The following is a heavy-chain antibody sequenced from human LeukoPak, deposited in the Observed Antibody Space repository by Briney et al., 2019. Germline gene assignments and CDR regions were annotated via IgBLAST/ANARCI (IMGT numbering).Heavy chain of an antibody. J-gene: IGHJ4*02. Sequence: TSETLSLTCTVSRGSIRSSSYYWGWIRQPPGKGLEWIGSIYYSGSTYYNASLKSRGTISVDTSKNQFSLKLNSVTAADTAVYFCARQVVAVAGTGYFDYWGQGTLVTVSS. CDR1: RGSIRSSSYY. D-gene: IGHD6-19*01. CDR3: ARQVVAVAGTGYFDY. V-gene: IGHV4-39*01. CDR2: IYYSGST.